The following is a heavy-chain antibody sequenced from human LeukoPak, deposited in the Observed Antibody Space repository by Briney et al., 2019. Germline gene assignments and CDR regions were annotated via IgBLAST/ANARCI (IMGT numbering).Heavy chain of an antibody. D-gene: IGHD1-26*01. V-gene: IGHV3-21*01. CDR2: ISGGSSYI. CDR3: ARVRGGSGSSYAADAFDI. J-gene: IGHJ3*02. CDR1: GFTFSSYT. Sequence: PGGSLRLSCAASGFTFSSYTMNWVRQAPDKGLEWVSSISGGSSYIYSADSMKGRFTISRDNAKSTLYLQMNSLRAEDTAVYYCARVRGGSGSSYAADAFDIWGQGTMVTVSS.